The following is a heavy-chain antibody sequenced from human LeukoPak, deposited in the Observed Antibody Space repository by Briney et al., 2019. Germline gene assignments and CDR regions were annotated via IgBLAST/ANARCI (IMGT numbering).Heavy chain of an antibody. CDR3: ARDFPYFDY. CDR1: GFSFSDFP. CDR2: ISYDGNSK. V-gene: IGHV3-30-3*01. J-gene: IGHJ4*02. Sequence: GGSLRLSCAASGFSFSDFPIHWVRQAPGKGLEWVAVISYDGNSKHYADSVKGRFTISRDISKSTLYLQVNSLREEDTAIYYCARDFPYFDYWGQGTLVTVSS.